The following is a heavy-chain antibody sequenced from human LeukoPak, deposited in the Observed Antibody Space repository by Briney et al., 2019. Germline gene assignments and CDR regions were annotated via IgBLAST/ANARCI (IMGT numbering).Heavy chain of an antibody. CDR3: ARDKVAYYSTSGWADY. CDR2: ITGSGGST. CDR1: GFTFSSYS. J-gene: IGHJ4*02. D-gene: IGHD3-10*01. Sequence: GGSLRLSCAASGFTFSSYSMNWVRQAPGKGLEWVSTITGSGGSTYYADSVKDRFTISRDRSKNTLYLQMNSLRAEDTAVYYCARDKVAYYSTSGWADYWGQGTLVTVSS. V-gene: IGHV3-23*01.